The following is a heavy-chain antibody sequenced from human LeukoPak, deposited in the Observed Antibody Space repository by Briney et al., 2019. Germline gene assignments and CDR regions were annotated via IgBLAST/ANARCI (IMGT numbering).Heavy chain of an antibody. D-gene: IGHD6-19*01. V-gene: IGHV3-23*01. CDR3: AKVRDSSGWYYFDY. J-gene: IGHJ4*02. Sequence: GGSLRLSCAASGFTFSSYAMTWVRQAPGKGLEWVSSVSGSGGSTYYADSVRGRFTVSRDNSKNTLSLQMNSLRTEDTAVYYCAKVRDSSGWYYFDYWGQGTLVTVSS. CDR1: GFTFSSYA. CDR2: VSGSGGST.